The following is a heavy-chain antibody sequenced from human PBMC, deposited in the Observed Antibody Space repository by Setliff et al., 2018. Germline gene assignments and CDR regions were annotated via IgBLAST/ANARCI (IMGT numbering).Heavy chain of an antibody. CDR1: GGSFSGYY. V-gene: IGHV4-34*01. J-gene: IGHJ6*03. D-gene: IGHD3-3*01. CDR3: ARRYNFWSGYLDYYMDV. Sequence: SETLSLTCAVYGGSFSGYYWSWIRQPPGKGLEWVGEIYHSGSTNYNPSLKSRVTISVDTSKNQFSLKLSHVTAADTAVYYCARRYNFWSGYLDYYMDVWGKGTTVTVSS. CDR2: IYHSGST.